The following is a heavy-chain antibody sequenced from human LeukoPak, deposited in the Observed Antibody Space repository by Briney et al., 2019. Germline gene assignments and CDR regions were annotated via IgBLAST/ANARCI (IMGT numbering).Heavy chain of an antibody. V-gene: IGHV4-38-2*01. CDR1: GYSISSGYY. CDR3: ARRYCSGGSCYPDY. D-gene: IGHD2-15*01. J-gene: IGHJ4*02. CDR2: IYHSGGT. Sequence: SETLSLTCAVSGYSISSGYYWGWIRQPPGKGLEWIGSIYHSGGTYYNPSLKSRVTISVDTSKNQFSLKLSSVTAADTAVYYCARRYCSGGSCYPDYWGQGTLVTVSS.